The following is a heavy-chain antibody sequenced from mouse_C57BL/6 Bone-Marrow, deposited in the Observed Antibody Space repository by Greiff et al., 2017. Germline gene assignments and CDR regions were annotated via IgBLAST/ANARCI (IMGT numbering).Heavy chain of an antibody. CDR3: ARGLLRRAY. CDR1: GYSITSGYY. CDR2: ISYDGRN. J-gene: IGHJ3*01. V-gene: IGHV3-6*01. D-gene: IGHD1-1*01. Sequence: EVQLQESGPGLVKPSQSLSLTCSVTGYSITSGYYWNWLRQFPGTILELMGYISYDGRNNYNPSLKNRFSITLAPSKNQFVLKLNSVATEDTATYYCARGLLRRAYWGKGTLVTVSA.